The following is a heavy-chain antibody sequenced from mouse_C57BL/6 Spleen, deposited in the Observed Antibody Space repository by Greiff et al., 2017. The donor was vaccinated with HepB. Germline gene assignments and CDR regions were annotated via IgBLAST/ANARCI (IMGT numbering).Heavy chain of an antibody. Sequence: VQLQQPGAELVMPGASVKLSCKASGYTFTSYWMHWVKQRPGQGLEWIGEIDPSDSYTNYNQKFKGKSTLTVDKSSSTAYMQLSSLTSEDSAVYYCARRGYYYGSSDFDYWGQGTTLTVSS. J-gene: IGHJ2*01. D-gene: IGHD1-1*01. V-gene: IGHV1-69*01. CDR1: GYTFTSYW. CDR3: ARRGYYYGSSDFDY. CDR2: IDPSDSYT.